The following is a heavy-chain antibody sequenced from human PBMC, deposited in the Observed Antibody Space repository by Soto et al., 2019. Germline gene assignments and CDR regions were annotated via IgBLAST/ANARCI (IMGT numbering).Heavy chain of an antibody. CDR3: ARGATVTQFDY. Sequence: SETLSLTCTVSGVSVSSGSFYWAWIRQPPGKGLEWIGFGSYSGTTNYKPSLKSRVTISVDTSRSQISLKVSSLTAADTAVYYCARGATVTQFDYWGRGTLVTISS. CDR1: GVSVSSGSFY. J-gene: IGHJ4*02. V-gene: IGHV4-61*01. CDR2: GSYSGTT. D-gene: IGHD4-17*01.